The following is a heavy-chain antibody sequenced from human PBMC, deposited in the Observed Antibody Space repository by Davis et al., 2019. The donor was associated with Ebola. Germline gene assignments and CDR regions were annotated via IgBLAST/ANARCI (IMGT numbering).Heavy chain of an antibody. D-gene: IGHD7-27*01. CDR2: INPSGGRS. CDR3: ARVRDWGRTFDY. Sequence: ASVKVSCKASGYTFTSYYMHWVRQAPGQGLEWMGIINPSGGRSSYAQKFQGRVSMTRDTSTSTFYMELRTLTSEDTAVYYCARVRDWGRTFDYWGQGTLVTVSS. V-gene: IGHV1-46*01. J-gene: IGHJ4*02. CDR1: GYTFTSYY.